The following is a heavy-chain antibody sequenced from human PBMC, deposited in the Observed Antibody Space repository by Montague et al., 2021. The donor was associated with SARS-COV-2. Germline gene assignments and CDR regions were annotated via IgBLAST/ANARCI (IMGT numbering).Heavy chain of an antibody. J-gene: IGHJ6*02. D-gene: IGHD3-9*01. CDR2: IYYSGST. CDR1: GGSISSSSYY. Sequence: SETLSLTCTVSGGSISSSSYYWGWLRQPPGKGLEWIGSIYYSGSTYSNPSLQSPVTISIDTSKNQLSLKLVAVTAADTAVYYCARDGSLRFEILIGPRHYYYCMDVWGQGNTVTVSS. CDR3: ARDGSLRFEILIGPRHYYYCMDV. V-gene: IGHV4-39*07.